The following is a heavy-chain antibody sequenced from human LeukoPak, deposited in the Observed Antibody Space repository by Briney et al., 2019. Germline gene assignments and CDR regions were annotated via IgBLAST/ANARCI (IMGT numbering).Heavy chain of an antibody. D-gene: IGHD3-10*01. Sequence: ASVKVSCKASGYTFTSYDINWVRQATGQGLEWMGWMNPNSGNTGYAQKFQGRVTMTRNTSISTAYMELSSLRSEDTAVYYCATRITMVRTLFDIWGQGTMVTVSS. CDR1: GYTFTSYD. CDR2: MNPNSGNT. J-gene: IGHJ3*02. CDR3: ATRITMVRTLFDI. V-gene: IGHV1-8*01.